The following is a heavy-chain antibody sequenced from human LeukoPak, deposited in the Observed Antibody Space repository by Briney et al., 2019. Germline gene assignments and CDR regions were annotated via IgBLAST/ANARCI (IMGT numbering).Heavy chain of an antibody. CDR2: IIPILGIA. J-gene: IGHJ3*02. V-gene: IGHV1-69*04. CDR1: GGTFSSYA. D-gene: IGHD4-23*01. CDR3: ARDLEDYGGSDAFDI. Sequence: GASVKVSCKASGGTFSSYAISWVRQAPGQGLEWMGRIIPILGIANYAQKFQGRVTITADKSTSTAYMELSSLRSEDTAVYYCARDLEDYGGSDAFDIWGQGTMVTVSS.